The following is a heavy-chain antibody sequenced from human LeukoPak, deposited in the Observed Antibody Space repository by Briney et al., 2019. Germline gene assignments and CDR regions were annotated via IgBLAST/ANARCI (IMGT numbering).Heavy chain of an antibody. CDR2: IYHSGST. CDR1: GGSMSSSNW. J-gene: IGHJ4*02. V-gene: IGHV4-4*02. Sequence: SETLSLTCAVSGGSMSSSNWWSWVRQPPGKGLEWIGEIYHSGSTNYNPSLKSRVTISVDKSKNQFSLKLSSVTAADTAVHYCVSLIAAAVSFDYWGQGTLLTVSS. CDR3: VSLIAAAVSFDY. D-gene: IGHD6-13*01.